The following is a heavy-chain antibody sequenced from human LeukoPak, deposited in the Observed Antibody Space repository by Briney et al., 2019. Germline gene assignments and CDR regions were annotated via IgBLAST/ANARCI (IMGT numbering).Heavy chain of an antibody. J-gene: IGHJ4*02. CDR3: AKASGWPYYFDY. V-gene: IGHV3-23*01. Sequence: GGSLRLSCAASGFTFSSYAMSWVRQAPGKGLEWVSVISGSGGSTHYADSVKGRFTISRDNSKNTLYLQMNSLRAEDTAVYYCAKASGWPYYFDYWGQGTLVTVSS. D-gene: IGHD6-19*01. CDR2: ISGSGGST. CDR1: GFTFSSYA.